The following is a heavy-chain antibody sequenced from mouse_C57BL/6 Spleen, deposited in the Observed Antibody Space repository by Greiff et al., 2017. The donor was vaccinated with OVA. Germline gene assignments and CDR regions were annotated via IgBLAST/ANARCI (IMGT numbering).Heavy chain of an antibody. D-gene: IGHD1-1*01. V-gene: IGHV1-52*01. CDR1: GYTFTSYW. J-gene: IGHJ2*01. Sequence: QVQLQQPGAELVRPGSSVKLSCKASGYTFTSYWMHWVKQRPIQGLEWIGNIDPSDSETHYNQKFKDKATLTVDKSSSTAYMQLSSLTSEDSAVYYCARFWYYGSSYLDYFDYWGQGTTLTVSS. CDR2: IDPSDSET. CDR3: ARFWYYGSSYLDYFDY.